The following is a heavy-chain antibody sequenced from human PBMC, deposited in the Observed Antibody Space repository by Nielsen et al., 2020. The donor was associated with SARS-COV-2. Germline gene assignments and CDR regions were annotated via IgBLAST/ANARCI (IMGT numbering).Heavy chain of an antibody. CDR3: ARDRDPRAGDLAFDI. CDR1: GFTFSSYW. V-gene: IGHV3-7*01. D-gene: IGHD7-27*01. CDR2: IKQDGSEK. Sequence: GGSLRLSCAASGFTFSSYWMSWVRQAPGKGLEWVANIKQDGSEKYYVDSVKGRFTISRDNAKNSLYLQMNSLRAEDTAVYYCARDRDPRAGDLAFDIWGQGTMVTVSS. J-gene: IGHJ3*02.